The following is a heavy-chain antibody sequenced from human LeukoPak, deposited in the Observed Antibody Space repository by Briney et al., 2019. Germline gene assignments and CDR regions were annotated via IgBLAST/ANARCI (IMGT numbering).Heavy chain of an antibody. Sequence: GGSLRLSCAASGFTFSDYYMSWIRQAPGKGLEWVSYISSSGSTIYYADSVKGRFTISRDNAKNSLYLQMNSLRAEDTAVYYCAREDVVVTAPYDYWGQGTLVTVSS. CDR2: ISSSGSTI. V-gene: IGHV3-11*04. J-gene: IGHJ4*02. CDR3: AREDVVVTAPYDY. D-gene: IGHD2-21*02. CDR1: GFTFSDYY.